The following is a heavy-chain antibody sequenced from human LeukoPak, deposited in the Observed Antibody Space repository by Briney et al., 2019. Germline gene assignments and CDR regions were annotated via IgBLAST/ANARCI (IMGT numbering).Heavy chain of an antibody. J-gene: IGHJ6*03. Sequence: GSSVKVSCKASGYTFTSYDINWVRQATGQGLEWMGWMNPNSGNTGYAQKFQGRVTITRNTSISTAYMELSSLRSEDTAVYYCARARYCSGGSCGGYYYYYYMDVWGKGTTVTVSS. CDR1: GYTFTSYD. D-gene: IGHD2-15*01. CDR2: MNPNSGNT. V-gene: IGHV1-8*03. CDR3: ARARYCSGGSCGGYYYYYYMDV.